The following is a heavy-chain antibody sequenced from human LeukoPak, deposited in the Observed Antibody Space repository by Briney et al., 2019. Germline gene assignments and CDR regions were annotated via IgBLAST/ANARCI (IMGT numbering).Heavy chain of an antibody. CDR1: GGSISSYY. CDR2: IYTSGST. V-gene: IGHV4-4*07. CDR3: ARGQYSMALPDYYYMDV. D-gene: IGHD5-24*01. Sequence: SETLSPTCTVSGGSISSYYWSWIRQPAGKGLEWIGRIYTSGSTNYNPSLKSRVTMSVDTSKNQFSLKLSSVTAADTAVYYCARGQYSMALPDYYYMDVWGKGTTVTVSS. J-gene: IGHJ6*03.